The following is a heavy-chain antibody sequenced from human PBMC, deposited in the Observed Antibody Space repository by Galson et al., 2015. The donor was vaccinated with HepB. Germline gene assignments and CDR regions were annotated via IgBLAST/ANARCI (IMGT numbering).Heavy chain of an antibody. CDR2: IIPIFGTA. CDR1: GGTFSSYA. J-gene: IGHJ6*02. Sequence: SVKVSCKASGGTFSSYAISWVRQAPGQGLEWMGGIIPIFGTANYAQKFQGRVTITADKSTSTAYMELSSLRSEDTAVYYCARDLTSADYYGMDVWGQGTTVTVSS. CDR3: ARDLTSADYYGMDV. D-gene: IGHD6-6*01. V-gene: IGHV1-69*06.